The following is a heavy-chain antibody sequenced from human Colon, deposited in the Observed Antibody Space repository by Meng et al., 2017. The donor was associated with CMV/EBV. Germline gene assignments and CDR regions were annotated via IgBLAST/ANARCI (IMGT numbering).Heavy chain of an antibody. J-gene: IGHJ5*02. Sequence: GESLKISCAASGFTFSAYPIHWVRQAPGKGLEWVAIISHDGTKKYYAESVKGRFTISRDNSQNTVTAQMNNLRGDDTAVYYCARASNSSFDPWGQGTWVTVSS. V-gene: IGHV3-30*04. CDR2: ISHDGTKK. CDR3: ARASNSSFDP. D-gene: IGHD4-11*01. CDR1: GFTFSAYP.